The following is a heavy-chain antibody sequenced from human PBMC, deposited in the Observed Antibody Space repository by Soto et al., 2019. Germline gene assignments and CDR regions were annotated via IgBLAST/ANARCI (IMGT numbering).Heavy chain of an antibody. Sequence: SETLSLTCAVSGGSISSGGYSCNWIRQPPGKGLEWIGYIYHSGSTYYNPSLKSRVTISVDRSKNQFSLKLSSVTAADTAVYYCARGYCSGGSCELNWFDPWGQGTLVTVSS. J-gene: IGHJ5*02. V-gene: IGHV4-30-2*01. CDR2: IYHSGST. CDR3: ARGYCSGGSCELNWFDP. CDR1: GGSISSGGYS. D-gene: IGHD2-15*01.